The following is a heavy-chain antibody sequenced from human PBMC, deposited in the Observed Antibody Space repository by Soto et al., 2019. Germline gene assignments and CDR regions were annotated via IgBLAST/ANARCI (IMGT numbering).Heavy chain of an antibody. V-gene: IGHV4-59*12. CDR1: GGTISSYY. Sequence: SETLSLTCSVSGGTISSYYWSWIRQPPGKGLEWIGYIYSRGTTSYNPSLKSRATVLVDTSKNQFSLRLTSVTATDTAVYYCATGRISRGLDVWGQGATVTVSS. CDR3: ATGRISRGLDV. J-gene: IGHJ6*02. CDR2: IYSRGTT.